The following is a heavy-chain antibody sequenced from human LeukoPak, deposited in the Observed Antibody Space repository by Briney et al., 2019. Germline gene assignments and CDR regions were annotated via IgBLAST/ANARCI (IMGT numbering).Heavy chain of an antibody. CDR3: ARFSYYGSGSYYLFDY. CDR1: GGSISSYY. J-gene: IGHJ4*02. D-gene: IGHD3-10*01. Sequence: SETLSLTCTVSGGSISSYYWSWIRQPPGKGLEWIGYIYYSGSTNYNPSLKSRVTISVDTSKNQFSLKLSSVTAADTAVYYCARFSYYGSGSYYLFDYWGQGTLVTVSS. CDR2: IYYSGST. V-gene: IGHV4-59*01.